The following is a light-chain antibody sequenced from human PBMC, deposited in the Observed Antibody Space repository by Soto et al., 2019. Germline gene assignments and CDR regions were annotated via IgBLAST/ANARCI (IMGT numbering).Light chain of an antibody. J-gene: IGKJ1*01. CDR2: TAS. V-gene: IGKV1-5*01. CDR1: QTISRW. CDR3: QEYNNDWT. Sequence: DKEMSQPPSPLHASEGNKVTITCQASQTISRWLAWYHQKPGKAPRLLIYTASTLESGVPSRFSASGSGTEFIRTMYSQHSDAFATYYGQEYNNDWTFGQGTKVDI.